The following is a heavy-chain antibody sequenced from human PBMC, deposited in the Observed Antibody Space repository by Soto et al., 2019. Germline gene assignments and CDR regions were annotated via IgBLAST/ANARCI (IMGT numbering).Heavy chain of an antibody. J-gene: IGHJ4*02. Sequence: QVQLVESGGGVVQPGRSLRLSCAASGFTFSSYGMHWVRQAPGKGLEWVAVIWYDGSNKYYADSVKGRFTISRDNSKNTVYLQITSERAENTGVYYCARDQDLSHLSYYVDYRGQRTLVTAS. CDR2: IWYDGSNK. CDR1: GFTFSSYG. CDR3: ARDQDLSHLSYYVDY. V-gene: IGHV3-33*01.